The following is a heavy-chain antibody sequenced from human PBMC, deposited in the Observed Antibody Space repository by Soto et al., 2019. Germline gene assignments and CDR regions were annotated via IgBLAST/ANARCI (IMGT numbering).Heavy chain of an antibody. CDR3: ASGRWYYYDSSGYYSPYFDY. J-gene: IGHJ4*02. V-gene: IGHV4-31*03. CDR2: IYYSGST. D-gene: IGHD3-22*01. CDR1: GGPISSGGYY. Sequence: PSETLSLTCTVSGGPISSGGYYWSWIRQHPGKGLEWIGYIYYSGSTYYNPSLKSRVTISVDTSKNQFSLKLSSVTAADTAVYYCASGRWYYYDSSGYYSPYFDYWGQGTLVTVSS.